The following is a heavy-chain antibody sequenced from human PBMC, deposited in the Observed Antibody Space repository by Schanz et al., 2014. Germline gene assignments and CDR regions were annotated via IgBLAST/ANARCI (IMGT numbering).Heavy chain of an antibody. CDR3: VTWSTTYLYQDY. CDR1: RLTFANED. V-gene: IGHV3-23*04. CDR2: ISDRGDGT. J-gene: IGHJ4*02. Sequence: EEQMVESGGGLVKPGGSLILSCAASRLTFANEDIHWVRQAPGKGLEWVSGISDRGDGTNYGDSVRGRFTISRDNSKNTLSLQMDDLRGDDTAMYYCVTWSTTYLYQDYWGQGTLVSVSA. D-gene: IGHD1-26*01.